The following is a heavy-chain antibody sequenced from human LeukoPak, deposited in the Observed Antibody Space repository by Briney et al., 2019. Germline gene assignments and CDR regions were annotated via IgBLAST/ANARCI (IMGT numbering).Heavy chain of an antibody. Sequence: GGSLRLSCAASGFTFSSYGMSWVRQAPGKGLEWVSAISGSGGSTYYADSVKGRFTISRDYSKNTLYLQMNRLRAEDTAVYYCAKDLGRDYDFWSGYPTIGGYFDYWGQGTLVTVSS. CDR3: AKDLGRDYDFWSGYPTIGGYFDY. J-gene: IGHJ4*02. CDR2: ISGSGGST. V-gene: IGHV3-23*01. CDR1: GFTFSSYG. D-gene: IGHD3-3*01.